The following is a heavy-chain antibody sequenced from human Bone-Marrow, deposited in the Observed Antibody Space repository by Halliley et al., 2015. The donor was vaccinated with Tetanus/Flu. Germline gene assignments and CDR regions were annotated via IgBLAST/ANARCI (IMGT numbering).Heavy chain of an antibody. D-gene: IGHD3-3*01. CDR3: ARATIYNFYPFDS. J-gene: IGHJ4*02. CDR2: ISNSGSAM. CDR1: GFTFSSYE. V-gene: IGHV3-48*03. Sequence: SLRLSCTASGFTFSSYEMNWVRQAPGKGLEWISYISNSGSAMYFADSVKGRFTTSRDNAKNSLYLQMNSLRAEDTAIYYCARATIYNFYPFDSWGQGTLVTVSS.